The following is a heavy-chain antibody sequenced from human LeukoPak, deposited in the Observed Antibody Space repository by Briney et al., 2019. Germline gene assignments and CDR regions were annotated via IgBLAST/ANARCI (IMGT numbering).Heavy chain of an antibody. D-gene: IGHD3-16*01. CDR3: ARDLLMGYGMDV. J-gene: IGHJ6*02. V-gene: IGHV3-48*02. CDR2: ISSSSSTTI. CDR1: GFTLSSYS. Sequence: GGSLRLSCAAPGFTLSSYSMNWVRQAPGKGLEWVSHISSSSSTTIYYADSVKGRFTISRDNAKNSLYLQINSLRDEDTAVYYCARDLLMGYGMDVWGQGTMVTVSS.